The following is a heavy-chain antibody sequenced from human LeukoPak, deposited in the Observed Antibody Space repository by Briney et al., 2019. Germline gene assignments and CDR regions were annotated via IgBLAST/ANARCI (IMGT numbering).Heavy chain of an antibody. CDR2: IIPILGIA. D-gene: IGHD6-19*01. V-gene: IGHV1-69*04. CDR3: IAVAGPYYYGMDV. CDR1: GGTFSSYA. Sequence: ASVKVSCKASGGTFSSYAISWVRQAPGQGLERMGRIIPILGIANYAQKFQGRVTITADKSTSTAYMELSSLRSEDTAVYYCIAVAGPYYYGMDVWGQGTTVTVSS. J-gene: IGHJ6*02.